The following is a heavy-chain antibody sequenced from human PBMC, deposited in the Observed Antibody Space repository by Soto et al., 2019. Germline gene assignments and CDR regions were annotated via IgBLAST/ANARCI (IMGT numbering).Heavy chain of an antibody. CDR1: GFTFSDYY. V-gene: IGHV3-11*01. CDR3: ARVTGYCTNGVCYTLGYYYYYMDV. D-gene: IGHD2-8*01. CDR2: ISSSGSTI. Sequence: PGGSLRLSCAASGFTFSDYYMSWIRQAPGKGLEWVSYISSSGSTIYYADSVKGRFTISRDNAKNSLYLQMNSLRAEDTAVYYCARVTGYCTNGVCYTLGYYYYYMDVWGKGTTVPSP. J-gene: IGHJ6*03.